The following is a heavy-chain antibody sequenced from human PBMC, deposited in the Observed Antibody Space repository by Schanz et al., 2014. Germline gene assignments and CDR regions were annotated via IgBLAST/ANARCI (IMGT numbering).Heavy chain of an antibody. CDR1: GFTVSSNH. D-gene: IGHD4-17*01. CDR2: ISYDGSNK. J-gene: IGHJ6*03. Sequence: VKLVESGGGAVRPGGSLRLSCAVSGFTVSSNHMSWVRQAPGKGLEWVAVISYDGSNKYYADSVKGRFTVSRDNARNSLYLHMNTLGAEDTAVYYCARDGDRFYHNYYMDVWGKGTTVTVSS. CDR3: ARDGDRFYHNYYMDV. V-gene: IGHV3-30-3*01.